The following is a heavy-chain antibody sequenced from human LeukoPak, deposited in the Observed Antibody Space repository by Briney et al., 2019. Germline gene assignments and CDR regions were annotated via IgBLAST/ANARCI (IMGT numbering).Heavy chain of an antibody. D-gene: IGHD3-10*01. V-gene: IGHV3-30*02. CDR1: GFTFSSYG. CDR2: IRYDGSNK. Sequence: PGGSLRLSCAASGFTFSSYGMHWVRQAPGKGLEWVAFIRYDGSNKYYADSVKGRFTISRDNSKNTLYLQMNSLRAEDTAVYYCAKATYYGSGGFDYWGQGTLVTVSS. CDR3: AKATYYGSGGFDY. J-gene: IGHJ4*02.